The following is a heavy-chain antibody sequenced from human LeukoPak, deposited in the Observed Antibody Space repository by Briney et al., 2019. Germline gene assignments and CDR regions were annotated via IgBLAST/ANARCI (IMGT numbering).Heavy chain of an antibody. V-gene: IGHV1-46*01. J-gene: IGHJ5*02. CDR1: GYTSTSYY. CDR3: ARDSPTDGFDP. Sequence: GASVKVSCKASGYTSTSYYMHWVRQAPGQGLEWMGIINPSGGSTSYAQKFQGRVTMTRDTSTSTVYMELSSLRSEDTAVYYCARDSPTDGFDPWGQGTLVTVSS. D-gene: IGHD1-26*01. CDR2: INPSGGST.